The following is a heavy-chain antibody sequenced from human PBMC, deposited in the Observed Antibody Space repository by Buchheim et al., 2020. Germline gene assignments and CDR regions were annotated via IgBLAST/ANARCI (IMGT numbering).Heavy chain of an antibody. CDR3: VKEIGDPEAH. D-gene: IGHD1-14*01. V-gene: IGHV3-30*02. J-gene: IGHJ4*02. CDR2: ISYDGSNK. Sequence: QVQLVESGGGVVRPGRSLRLSCAASGFTFSSSGMHWVRQAPGKGLEWVAFISYDGSNKYYVDSVKGRFTISRYISKSTLYLQMNRLRAEDTAMYYCVKEIGDPEAHWGQGTL. CDR1: GFTFSSSG.